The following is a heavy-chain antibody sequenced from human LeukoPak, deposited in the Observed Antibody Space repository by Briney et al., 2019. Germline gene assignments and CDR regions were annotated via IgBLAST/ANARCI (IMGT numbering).Heavy chain of an antibody. J-gene: IGHJ4*02. CDR1: GFTFSTYA. D-gene: IGHD5-24*01. CDR2: IYSGGST. V-gene: IGHV3-66*01. Sequence: GESLRLSCAASGFTFSTYAMSWVRQAPGKGLEWVSVIYSGGSTYYADSVKGRFTISRDNSKNTLYLQMNSLRAEDTAVYYCARDRTDGYYYYFDYWGQGTLVTVSS. CDR3: ARDRTDGYYYYFDY.